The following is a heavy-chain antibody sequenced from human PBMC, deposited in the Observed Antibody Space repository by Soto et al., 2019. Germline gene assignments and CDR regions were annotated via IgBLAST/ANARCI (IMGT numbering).Heavy chain of an antibody. CDR2: ISGSGGST. Sequence: EVQLLESGGGLVQPGGSLRLSCAASGFTFSSYAMSWVRQAPGKGLEWVSAISGSGGSTYYADSVKGRFTISRDNSKNTLYLQMNSLRAEDKAVYYCAKGDTVVVTPLDYWGQGTLVTVSS. V-gene: IGHV3-23*01. D-gene: IGHD4-17*01. CDR1: GFTFSSYA. J-gene: IGHJ4*02. CDR3: AKGDTVVVTPLDY.